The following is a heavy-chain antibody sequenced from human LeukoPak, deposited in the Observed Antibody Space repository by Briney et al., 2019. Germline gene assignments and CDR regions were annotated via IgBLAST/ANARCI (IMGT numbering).Heavy chain of an antibody. J-gene: IGHJ4*02. Sequence: GGSLRLSCAASGFTFSNAWMSWVRQAPGKGLEWVGRIKCKTDGGTTDYAAPVKGRFTISRDDSKNTLYLQMNSLKTEDTAVYYCTTHYYYDSSGYYSRFDYWGQGTLVTVSS. CDR3: TTHYYYDSSGYYSRFDY. CDR2: IKCKTDGGTT. V-gene: IGHV3-15*01. D-gene: IGHD3-22*01. CDR1: GFTFSNAW.